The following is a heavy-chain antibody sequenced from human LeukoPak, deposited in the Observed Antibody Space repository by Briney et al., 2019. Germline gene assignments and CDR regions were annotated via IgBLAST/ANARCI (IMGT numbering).Heavy chain of an antibody. D-gene: IGHD1-26*01. J-gene: IGHJ4*02. Sequence: SVKVSCKASGGTFSSYAISWVRQAPGQGLEWMGGIIPIFGTANYAQKFQGRVTITADKSTSTAYMELSSLRSEDTALYYCARSGASGSYFSLSYFDYWGQGTLVTVSS. CDR3: ARSGASGSYFSLSYFDY. V-gene: IGHV1-69*06. CDR1: GGTFSSYA. CDR2: IIPIFGTA.